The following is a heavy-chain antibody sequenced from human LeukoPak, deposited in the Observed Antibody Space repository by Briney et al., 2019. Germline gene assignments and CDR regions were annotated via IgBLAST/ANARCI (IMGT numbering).Heavy chain of an antibody. D-gene: IGHD1-20*01. J-gene: IGHJ4*02. CDR3: ARDATPHNWNDARNFLFDY. V-gene: IGHV1-46*01. Sequence: GASVKVSCKASGYTFTSYYMHWVRQAPGQGLEWMGIINPSGGSTSYAQKFQGRVTMTRDMSTSTVYMELSSLRSEDTAVYYCARDATPHNWNDARNFLFDYWGQGTLVTVSS. CDR2: INPSGGST. CDR1: GYTFTSYY.